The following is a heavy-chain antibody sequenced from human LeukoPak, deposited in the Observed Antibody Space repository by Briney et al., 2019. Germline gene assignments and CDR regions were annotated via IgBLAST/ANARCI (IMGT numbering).Heavy chain of an antibody. CDR3: AGDRAAVAGPIDY. J-gene: IGHJ4*02. CDR2: ISSNGGST. V-gene: IGHV3-64*01. CDR1: GFTFSSYA. Sequence: GGSLRLSCAASGFTFSSYAMHWVRQAPGKGLEYVSAISSNGGSTYYANSVKGRFTISRDNSKNTLYLQMGSLRAEDMAVYYCAGDRAAVAGPIDYWGQGTLVTVSS. D-gene: IGHD6-19*01.